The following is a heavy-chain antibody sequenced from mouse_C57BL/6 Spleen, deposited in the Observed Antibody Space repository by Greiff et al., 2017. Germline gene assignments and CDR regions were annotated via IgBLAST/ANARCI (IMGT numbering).Heavy chain of an antibody. Sequence: VQLQQSGAELARPGASVKLSCKASGYTFTSYGISWVKQRTGQGLEWIGEIYPRSGNTYYNEKFKGKATLTADKSSSTAYMELRSLTSEDSAVYFWETVNSFDYWGQGTPLTVSS. CDR3: ETVNSFDY. CDR1: GYTFTSYG. CDR2: IYPRSGNT. D-gene: IGHD1-1*01. V-gene: IGHV1-81*01. J-gene: IGHJ2*01.